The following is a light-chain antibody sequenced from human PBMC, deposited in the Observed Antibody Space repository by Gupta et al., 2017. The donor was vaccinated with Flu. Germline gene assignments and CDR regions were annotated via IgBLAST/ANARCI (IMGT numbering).Light chain of an antibody. Sequence: QSVLTQPPSVSAAPGQTVTISCSGSSPNIGNNYVSWYQQLPGTAPKLLIYENNKRPSGIPDRFSGSKSGTSATLGITGLQTGDEADYYCGTWDSSLSAGNVVFGGGTKLTVL. V-gene: IGLV1-51*02. J-gene: IGLJ2*01. CDR3: GTWDSSLSAGNVV. CDR1: SPNIGNNY. CDR2: ENN.